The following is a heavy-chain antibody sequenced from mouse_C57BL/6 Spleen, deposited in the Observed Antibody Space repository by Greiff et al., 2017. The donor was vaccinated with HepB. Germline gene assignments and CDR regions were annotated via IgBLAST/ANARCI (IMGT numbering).Heavy chain of an antibody. V-gene: IGHV1-64*01. J-gene: IGHJ1*03. CDR2: IHPNSGST. D-gene: IGHD2-10*02. CDR3: AKPAVSPYWYFDV. CDR1: GYTFTSYW. Sequence: QVQLQHPGAELVKPGASVKLSCKASGYTFTSYWMHWVKQRPGQGLEWIGMIHPNSGSTNYNEKFKSKATLTVDKSSSTAYMQLSSLTSEDSAVYYCAKPAVSPYWYFDVWGTGTTVTVSS.